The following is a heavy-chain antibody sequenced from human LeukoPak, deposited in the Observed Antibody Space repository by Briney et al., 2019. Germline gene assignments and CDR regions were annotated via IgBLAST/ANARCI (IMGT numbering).Heavy chain of an antibody. V-gene: IGHV3-23*01. J-gene: IGHJ4*02. Sequence: GGSLRLSCAATGFTLSSYAMSWVRQPPGKGLDWVSAISGSGGSTYYADSVKGRFTISRDNSKNTLYLQMNSLRAEDTAVYYCAKRGWYLDYWGQGTLVTVSS. CDR1: GFTLSSYA. CDR3: AKRGWYLDY. D-gene: IGHD6-19*01. CDR2: ISGSGGST.